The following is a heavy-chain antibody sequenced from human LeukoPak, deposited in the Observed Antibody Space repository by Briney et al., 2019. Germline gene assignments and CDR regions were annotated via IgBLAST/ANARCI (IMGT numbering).Heavy chain of an antibody. Sequence: GESLKISCATSGYRFTNYWIGWVRQMPGKGLEFMGIINPGDSDTRYSPSFQGQVTISADKSFSTAYLQLNSLKASDTAMYYCARHATTGFIVNRFDPWGQGTLVTLFS. D-gene: IGHD1-26*01. CDR2: INPGDSDT. J-gene: IGHJ5*02. CDR1: GYRFTNYW. CDR3: ARHATTGFIVNRFDP. V-gene: IGHV5-51*01.